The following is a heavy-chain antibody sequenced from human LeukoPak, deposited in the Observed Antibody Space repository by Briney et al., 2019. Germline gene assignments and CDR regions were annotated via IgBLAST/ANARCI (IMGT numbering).Heavy chain of an antibody. CDR1: VYTFTGYY. D-gene: IGHD6-13*01. CDR3: ARDGQIIAAAGRFDY. J-gene: IGHJ4*02. CDR2: INTISGGT. Sequence: ASVNVSCKASVYTFTGYYMHWVRQAPGQGLEWIGWINTISGGTNYAQKLQGRVTMITDTSTSTAYMELRSLRSDDTAVYYCARDGQIIAAAGRFDYWGQGTLVTVSS. V-gene: IGHV1-2*02.